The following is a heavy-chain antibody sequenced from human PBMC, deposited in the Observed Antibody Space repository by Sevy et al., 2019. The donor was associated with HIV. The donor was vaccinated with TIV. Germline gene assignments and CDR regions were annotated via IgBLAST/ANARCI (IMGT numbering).Heavy chain of an antibody. CDR1: GYTFTEYY. J-gene: IGHJ4*02. CDR3: ARMGDYFDTSGYYPLKY. V-gene: IGHV1-2*02. CDR2: INPQTGGT. D-gene: IGHD3-22*01. Sequence: ASVKVSCKASGYTFTEYYVHWLRQAPGQGLEWMGWINPQTGGTYFAKKFQDRVTLTTATSINAVCMELSGLKFDDTAVFYCARMGDYFDTSGYYPLKYWGLGTLVTVSS.